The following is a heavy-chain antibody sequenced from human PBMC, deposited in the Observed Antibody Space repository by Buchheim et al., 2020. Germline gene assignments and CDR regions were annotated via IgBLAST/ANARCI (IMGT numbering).Heavy chain of an antibody. CDR1: GMTFSGSW. Sequence: EVQLVESGGGSVQPGGSLRLSCAASGMTFSGSWMSWVRQAPGKGLEWVAYIKQDGGEKNYVDSVRGRFTISRDNAKNSLYLQMNSLRAEDTAAYYCARAATGYFFDYWGQGTL. CDR3: ARAATGYFFDY. CDR2: IKQDGGEK. V-gene: IGHV3-7*01. D-gene: IGHD3-9*01. J-gene: IGHJ4*02.